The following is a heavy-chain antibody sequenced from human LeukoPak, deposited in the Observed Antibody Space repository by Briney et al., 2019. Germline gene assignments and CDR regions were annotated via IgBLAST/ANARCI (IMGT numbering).Heavy chain of an antibody. CDR3: ARGWGDCSTVSCYTGGDVFDI. Sequence: GGSLRLSCGASGFRFSYYWMTWVRQGPRKGLEWVANIKYDGSEKHYVESVKGRFTISRDNAKNSLYLQMDSLRVGGTAVYFCARGWGDCSTVSCYTGGDVFDIWGQGTKATVSS. CDR2: IKYDGSEK. V-gene: IGHV3-7*01. CDR1: GFRFSYYW. J-gene: IGHJ3*02. D-gene: IGHD2-2*02.